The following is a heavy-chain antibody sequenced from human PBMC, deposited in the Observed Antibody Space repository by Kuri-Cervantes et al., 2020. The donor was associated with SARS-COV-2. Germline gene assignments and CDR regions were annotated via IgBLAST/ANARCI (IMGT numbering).Heavy chain of an antibody. J-gene: IGHJ5*02. CDR2: ISGSGGST. CDR3: AKGGPYYYETGWFDP. D-gene: IGHD3-22*01. V-gene: IGHV3-23*01. CDR1: GFTFSSYA. Sequence: GGSLRLSCAASGFTFSSYAMSWVRQAPGKGLEWVSAISGSGGSTYYADSVKGRFTISRDNSKNTLYLQMNSRRAEDTAVYHCAKGGPYYYETGWFDPWGQGTLVTVSS.